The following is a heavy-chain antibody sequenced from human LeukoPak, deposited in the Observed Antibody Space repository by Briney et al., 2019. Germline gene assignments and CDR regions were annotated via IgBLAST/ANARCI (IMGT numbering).Heavy chain of an antibody. D-gene: IGHD6-19*01. V-gene: IGHV4-59*01. Sequence: SETLSLTCTVPGGSLSSYYWSWIRQPPGKGLEWIGYIYYSGSTNYDPSLKSRVTISVETSKHQSSLNLSSVTAAHTALYYIAESIPWLSGSSGCYDYWGQGTLVTVSS. CDR2: IYYSGST. CDR3: AESIPWLSGSSGCYDY. J-gene: IGHJ4*02. CDR1: GGSLSSYY.